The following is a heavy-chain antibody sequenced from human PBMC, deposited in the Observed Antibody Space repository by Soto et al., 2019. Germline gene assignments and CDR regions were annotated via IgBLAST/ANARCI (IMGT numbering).Heavy chain of an antibody. CDR3: TTDWGYHIVVVTPLTDAFDI. V-gene: IGHV3-15*07. CDR2: IKSKTDGGTT. D-gene: IGHD2-21*02. J-gene: IGHJ3*02. Sequence: EVQLVESGGGLVKPGGSLRLSCAASGFTFSNAWMNWVRQAPGKGLEWVGRIKSKTDGGTTDYAAPVKGRFTISRDDSKNTLYLQMNRLKTEDTAVYYCTTDWGYHIVVVTPLTDAFDIWGQGTMVTVSS. CDR1: GFTFSNAW.